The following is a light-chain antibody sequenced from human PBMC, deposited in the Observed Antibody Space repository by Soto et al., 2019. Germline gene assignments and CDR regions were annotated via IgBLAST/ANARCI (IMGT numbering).Light chain of an antibody. V-gene: IGKV3-20*01. CDR3: QQFQSSLRT. CDR1: QTIGSTY. CDR2: ATS. J-gene: IGKJ1*01. Sequence: EIVLTQSPGTLSLSPGETATLSCRASQTIGSTYLAWYQQKPGQAPRLLIFATSSRATGIPDRFSGSGSGTDFTLSISRLEPEDFAVYFCQQFQSSLRTFGQGTKVDIK.